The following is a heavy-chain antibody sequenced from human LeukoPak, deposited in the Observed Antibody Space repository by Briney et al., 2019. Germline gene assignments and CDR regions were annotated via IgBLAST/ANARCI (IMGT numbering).Heavy chain of an antibody. Sequence: ASVKVSCKASGYSFTSYAMHWVRQAPGQRLEWMGWINAGNGNTKYSQKFQGRVTITRDTSASTAYMELSSLRSEDTAVYYCARDAVHDAFDIWGQGTMVTVSS. CDR2: INAGNGNT. J-gene: IGHJ3*02. CDR1: GYSFTSYA. V-gene: IGHV1-3*01. CDR3: ARDAVHDAFDI.